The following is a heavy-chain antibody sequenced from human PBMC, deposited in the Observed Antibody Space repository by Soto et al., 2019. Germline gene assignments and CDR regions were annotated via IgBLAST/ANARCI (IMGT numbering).Heavy chain of an antibody. CDR3: ARALGDWNYGINWFDP. J-gene: IGHJ5*02. CDR2: INAGNGNT. D-gene: IGHD1-7*01. V-gene: IGHV1-3*01. Sequence: ASXKVSCKASGYTFTSYAMHWVRQAPGQRLEWMGWINAGNGNTKYSQKFQGRVTITRDTSASTAYMELSSLRSEDTAVYYCARALGDWNYGINWFDPWGQGTLVTVSS. CDR1: GYTFTSYA.